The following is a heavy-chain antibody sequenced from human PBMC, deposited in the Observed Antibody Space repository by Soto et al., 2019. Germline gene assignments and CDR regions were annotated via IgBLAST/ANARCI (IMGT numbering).Heavy chain of an antibody. V-gene: IGHV3-7*01. Sequence: EVQLVESGGGLVQPGGSLRLSCAASGFTFSSYWMSWFRQAPGKGLEWVANIKQDGSEENYVDSVKGRFTISRDNAKHALHLQMNRLRVEDTAVYYCAREIAARLWGKGTTVTVSS. CDR1: GFTFSSYW. CDR3: AREIAARL. J-gene: IGHJ6*04. CDR2: IKQDGSEE. D-gene: IGHD6-6*01.